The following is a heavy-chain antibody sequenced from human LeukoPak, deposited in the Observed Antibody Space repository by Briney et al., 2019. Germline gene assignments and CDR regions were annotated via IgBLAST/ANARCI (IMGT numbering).Heavy chain of an antibody. CDR1: GFTFSSYG. CDR2: ISSMTSYI. J-gene: IGHJ4*02. Sequence: PGGSLRLSCAASGFTFSSYGMNWIRQAPGKGLEWVSSISSMTSYIYYADSEKGRFTISRDNSKNSLYLQMNSLRAEDTAVYYCARDEKFYSGSGAYYFDSWGQGILVTVSS. V-gene: IGHV3-21*01. D-gene: IGHD3-10*01. CDR3: ARDEKFYSGSGAYYFDS.